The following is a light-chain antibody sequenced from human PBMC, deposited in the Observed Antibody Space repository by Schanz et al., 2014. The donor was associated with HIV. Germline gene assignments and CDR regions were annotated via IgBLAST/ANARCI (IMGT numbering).Light chain of an antibody. CDR2: DVT. V-gene: IGLV2-14*03. CDR3: TSLSISGPQV. Sequence: QSALTQPASVSGSPGQSISISCAGTSSDVGGDNFVSWYQQHPGRAPKLLVYDVTNRPSGVSSRFSGSKSGNAASLIISGLQHDDAAYYYCTSLSISGPQVFGTGTKLTVL. CDR1: SSDVGGDNF. J-gene: IGLJ1*01.